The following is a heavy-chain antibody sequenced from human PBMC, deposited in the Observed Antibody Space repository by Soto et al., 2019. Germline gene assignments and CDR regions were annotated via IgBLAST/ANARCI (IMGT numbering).Heavy chain of an antibody. CDR3: ARARYQLLHPYYYGMDV. Sequence: QVQLQESGPGLVKPSETLSLTCTVSGGSISSYYWSWIRQSPGKGLEWIGYIHYSGSTKSNPSLKSRVTISVETARNQGSLKLSSVTAADSAVYFCARARYQLLHPYYYGMDVWGQGTTVTVSS. CDR1: GGSISSYY. V-gene: IGHV4-59*01. D-gene: IGHD2-2*01. J-gene: IGHJ6*02. CDR2: IHYSGST.